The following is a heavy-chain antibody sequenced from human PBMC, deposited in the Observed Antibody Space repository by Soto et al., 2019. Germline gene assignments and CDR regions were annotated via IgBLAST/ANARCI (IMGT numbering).Heavy chain of an antibody. CDR1: GITFSSYS. J-gene: IGHJ4*02. CDR2: LSSSKTT. Sequence: DVQLVESGGGLVQPGESLRLSCTASGITFSSYSMNWVRQAPGKGLEWFSYLSSSKTTYADSVKGRFTISRDNAKNSVYLQMNSLRDEDTAVYYCVGDQDVHTPMVHGNYWGRGTRVTVSS. CDR3: VGDQDVHTPMVHGNY. D-gene: IGHD5-18*01. V-gene: IGHV3-48*02.